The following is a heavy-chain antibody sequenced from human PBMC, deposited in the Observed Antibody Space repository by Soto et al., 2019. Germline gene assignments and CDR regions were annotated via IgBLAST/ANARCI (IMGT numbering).Heavy chain of an antibody. CDR1: GFTFSSYS. V-gene: IGHV3-21*01. CDR3: ASGHCSSTSCYTPPDFDY. D-gene: IGHD2-2*02. CDR2: ISSSSSYI. Sequence: GGSLRLSCAASGFTFSSYSMNWVRQAPGKGLEWVSSISSSSSYIYYADSVKGRFTISRDNAKNSLYLQMNSLRAEDTAVYSCASGHCSSTSCYTPPDFDYWGQGTLVTVSS. J-gene: IGHJ4*02.